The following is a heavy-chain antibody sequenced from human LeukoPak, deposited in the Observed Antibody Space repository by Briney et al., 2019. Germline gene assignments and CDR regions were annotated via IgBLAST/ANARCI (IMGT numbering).Heavy chain of an antibody. J-gene: IGHJ4*02. CDR3: AKFRSGYSYGFDY. V-gene: IGHV3-23*01. D-gene: IGHD5-18*01. Sequence: PGGSLRLSCAASGFTFNSYAMNWVRQAPGRGLERVSTLSGGGGSTYYADSVKGRFTISRDNSKDTLYLQMNSLRAEDTAVYYCAKFRSGYSYGFDYWGQGTLVTVSS. CDR1: GFTFNSYA. CDR2: LSGGGGST.